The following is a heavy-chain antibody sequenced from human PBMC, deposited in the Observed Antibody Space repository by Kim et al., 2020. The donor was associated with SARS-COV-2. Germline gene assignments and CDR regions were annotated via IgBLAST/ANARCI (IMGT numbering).Heavy chain of an antibody. V-gene: IGHV3-7*03. J-gene: IGHJ4*02. CDR2: IKHDGSDK. D-gene: IGHD3-16*01. CDR3: ARKRGNDY. CDR1: GFTFSNYW. Sequence: GGSLRLSCAASGFTFSNYWMSWVRQAPGKGLEWVANIKHDGSDKYYVDSVKGRFTISRDNARNSLYLQMNSLRPEDTAVYYCARKRGNDYWGQGTLVTVSS.